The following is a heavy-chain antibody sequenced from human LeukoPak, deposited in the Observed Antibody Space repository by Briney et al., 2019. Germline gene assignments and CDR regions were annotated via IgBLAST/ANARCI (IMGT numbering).Heavy chain of an antibody. V-gene: IGHV3-30*03. Sequence: PGGSLRLSCAASGFTFSSYGMHWVRQAPGKGLEWVAVISYDGSNKYYADSVKGRFTISRDNSKNTLYLQMNSLRAEDTAVYYCAREITIFGVVNHYYYGMDVWGQGTTVTVSS. CDR1: GFTFSSYG. CDR3: AREITIFGVVNHYYYGMDV. J-gene: IGHJ6*02. CDR2: ISYDGSNK. D-gene: IGHD3-3*01.